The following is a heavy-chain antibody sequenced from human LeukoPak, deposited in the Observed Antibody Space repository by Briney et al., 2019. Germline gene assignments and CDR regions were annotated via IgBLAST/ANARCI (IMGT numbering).Heavy chain of an antibody. V-gene: IGHV3-23*01. CDR2: TSGSGGST. CDR3: AKVGVWLGPAGYSSGWYLHY. J-gene: IGHJ4*02. Sequence: GGSLRLSCAASGFTFSSYAMSWVRQAPGKGLEWVSATSGSGGSTYYADSVKGRFTISRDNSKNTLYLQMNSLRAEDTAVYYCAKVGVWLGPAGYSSGWYLHYWGQGTLVTVSS. D-gene: IGHD6-19*01. CDR1: GFTFSSYA.